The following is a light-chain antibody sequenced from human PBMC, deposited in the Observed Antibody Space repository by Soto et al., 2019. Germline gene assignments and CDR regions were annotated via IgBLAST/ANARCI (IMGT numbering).Light chain of an antibody. V-gene: IGKV3-15*01. CDR1: QSVTTN. CDR2: DAS. Sequence: DIVMTQSPATLSVSPGERATLSCRASQSVTTNLAWYQQTPAQAPRLLIYDASTRATGIPARFSGSGSGTEFTLTISSLQSEDFAIYYCQQYNDWPYTFGQGTKVEIK. J-gene: IGKJ2*01. CDR3: QQYNDWPYT.